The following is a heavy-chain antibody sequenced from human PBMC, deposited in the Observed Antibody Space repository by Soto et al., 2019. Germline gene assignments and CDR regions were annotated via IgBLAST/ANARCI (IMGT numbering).Heavy chain of an antibody. CDR3: ARDAYCGGDCYDY. CDR1: GGSISSSSYY. Sequence: ETLSLTCTVSGGSISSSSYYWGWICQPPGKGLEWIGSIYYSGSTYYNPSLKSRVTISVDTSKNQFSLKLSSVTAADTAVYYCARDAYCGGDCYDYWGQGTLVTVSS. D-gene: IGHD2-21*01. CDR2: IYYSGST. J-gene: IGHJ4*02. V-gene: IGHV4-39*02.